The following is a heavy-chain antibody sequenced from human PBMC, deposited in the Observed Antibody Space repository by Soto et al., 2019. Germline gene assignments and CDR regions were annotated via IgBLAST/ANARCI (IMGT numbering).Heavy chain of an antibody. V-gene: IGHV4-4*02. CDR2: IYHSGST. CDR1: GGSISSSNW. J-gene: IGHJ4*02. CDR3: AREGSVYCSGGSCYPFDY. Sequence: QVQLQESGPGLVKPSGTLSLTCAVSGGSISSSNWWSWVRQPPGKGLEWIGEIYHSGSTNYNPSXKSRVTISVDXXKXQXXLKLSSVTAADTAVYYCAREGSVYCSGGSCYPFDYWGQGTLVTVSS. D-gene: IGHD2-15*01.